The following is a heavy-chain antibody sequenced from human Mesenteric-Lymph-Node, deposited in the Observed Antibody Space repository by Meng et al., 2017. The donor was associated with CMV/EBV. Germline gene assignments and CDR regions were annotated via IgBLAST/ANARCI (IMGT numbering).Heavy chain of an antibody. Sequence: GSLRLSCAVYGGSFSGYYWSWIRQPPGKGLEWIGEINHSGSTNYNPSLKSRVTISVDTSKNQFSLKLSSVTAADTAVYYCARGRRKLYYYGSGSDAFDIWGQGTMVTVSS. CDR3: ARGRRKLYYYGSGSDAFDI. V-gene: IGHV4-34*01. CDR1: GGSFSGYY. D-gene: IGHD3-10*01. J-gene: IGHJ3*02. CDR2: INHSGST.